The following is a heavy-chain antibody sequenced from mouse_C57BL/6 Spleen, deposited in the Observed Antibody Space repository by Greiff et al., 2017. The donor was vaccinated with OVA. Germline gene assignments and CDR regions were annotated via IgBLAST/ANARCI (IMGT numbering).Heavy chain of an antibody. Sequence: QVQLKESGPGILQPSQTLSLTCSFSGFSLSTFGMGVGWIRQPSGKGLEWLAHIWWDDDKYYNPALKSRPTISKDTSKNQVFLKIANEDTADTATYSGARMEGTVVATRYFDYWGQGTTLTVSS. V-gene: IGHV8-8*01. CDR3: ARMEGTVVATRYFDY. CDR2: IWWDDDK. CDR1: GFSLSTFGMG. D-gene: IGHD1-1*01. J-gene: IGHJ2*01.